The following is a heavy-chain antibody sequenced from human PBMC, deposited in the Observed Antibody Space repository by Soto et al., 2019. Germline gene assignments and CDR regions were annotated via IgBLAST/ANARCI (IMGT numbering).Heavy chain of an antibody. CDR3: ARGNPFNYAGFDV. CDR2: MNAKSGDT. CDR1: GYTFSDFD. Sequence: QAHLEQSGAELKRPGASVKVSCKASGYTFSDFDINRLRQASGQGPEWMGWMNAKSGDTFFPQRVQGKFTKTWDTSLSTAYMEVARLTSDDTAIYYCARGNPFNYAGFDVWGQGTTVAVSS. V-gene: IGHV1-8*01. J-gene: IGHJ6*02. D-gene: IGHD3-16*01.